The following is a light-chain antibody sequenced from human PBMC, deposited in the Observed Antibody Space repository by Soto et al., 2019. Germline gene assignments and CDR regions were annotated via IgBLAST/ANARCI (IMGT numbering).Light chain of an antibody. CDR3: QLYNNRPLMYT. Sequence: IVMTQSPATLSVSPGERATLSCRASQTIRGDLAWYQQKPGQAPRLLIYAVSTRATGVPARYSGSGSGTEFTLTITSVQSEDFAVYYCQLYNNRPLMYTFGQGTKLEIK. CDR2: AVS. J-gene: IGKJ2*01. V-gene: IGKV3-15*01. CDR1: QTIRGD.